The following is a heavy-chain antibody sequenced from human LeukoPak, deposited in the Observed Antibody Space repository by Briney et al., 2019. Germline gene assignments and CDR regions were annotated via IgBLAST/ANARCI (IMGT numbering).Heavy chain of an antibody. V-gene: IGHV3-11*01. Sequence: GGSLRLSCAASGFTFSDYYMSWIRQAPGKGLEWVSYISSSGSTIYYADSVKGRFTISRDNAKNSLYLQMNSLRAEDTAVYYCARDWSRGSGSHYYMDVWGKGTTVTGSS. D-gene: IGHD3-10*01. CDR2: ISSSGSTI. CDR3: ARDWSRGSGSHYYMDV. J-gene: IGHJ6*03. CDR1: GFTFSDYY.